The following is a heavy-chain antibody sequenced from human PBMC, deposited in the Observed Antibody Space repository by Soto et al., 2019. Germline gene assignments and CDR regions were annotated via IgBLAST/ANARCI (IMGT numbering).Heavy chain of an antibody. CDR3: AKVGDFLSGYPPTYYHMDV. J-gene: IGHJ6*03. Sequence: PGGSLRLSCAASGFTFDDYAMHWVRQAPGKGLEWVSGISWNSGSIGYADSVKGRFTISRDNAKNSLYLQMNSLRAEDTALYYCAKVGDFLSGYPPTYYHMDVWGQGTTVTVSS. CDR2: ISWNSGSI. CDR1: GFTFDDYA. V-gene: IGHV3-9*01. D-gene: IGHD3-3*01.